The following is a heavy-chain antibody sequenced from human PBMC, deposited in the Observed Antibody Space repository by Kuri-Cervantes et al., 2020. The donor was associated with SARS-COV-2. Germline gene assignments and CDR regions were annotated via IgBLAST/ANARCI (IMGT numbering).Heavy chain of an antibody. V-gene: IGHV3-30*02. CDR1: GFTFKTYG. CDR3: AREGPYCGGDCCLDY. D-gene: IGHD2-21*01. CDR2: TRYDGNNQ. J-gene: IGHJ4*02. Sequence: GGSLRLSCAASGFTFKTYGMHWVRQAPGKGLEWVAFTRYDGNNQYYGDSVKGRFSISRDNSKNTLYLHMNSLRAEDTAVYYCAREGPYCGGDCCLDYWGQGTLVTVSS.